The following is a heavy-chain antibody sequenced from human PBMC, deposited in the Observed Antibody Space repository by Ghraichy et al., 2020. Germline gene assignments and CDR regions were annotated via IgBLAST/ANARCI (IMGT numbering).Heavy chain of an antibody. D-gene: IGHD2/OR15-2a*01. CDR3: ARRGTLRPFDY. V-gene: IGHV4-39*01. Sequence: SQTLSLTCTVSGGSISSSTYYWGWIHQPPGKGLEWIGTIYYSGSTYYNPSLKSRVTVSVDTSKNQFSLKLSSVTAADTAVYYCARRGTLRPFDYWGQGTLVTVSS. CDR1: GGSISSSTYY. J-gene: IGHJ4*02. CDR2: IYYSGST.